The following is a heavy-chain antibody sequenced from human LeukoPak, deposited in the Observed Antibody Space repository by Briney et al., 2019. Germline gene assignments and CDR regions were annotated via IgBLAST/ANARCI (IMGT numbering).Heavy chain of an antibody. J-gene: IGHJ5*02. Sequence: PSETLSLTCTVSGGSISSSSYYWGWIRQPPGKGLEWIGSIYYSGSTYYNPSLKSRVTISVDTSKNQFSLKLSSVTAADTAVYYCARGRRRIDPWGQGTLVTVSS. CDR1: GGSISSSSYY. V-gene: IGHV4-39*01. D-gene: IGHD1-14*01. CDR3: ARGRRRIDP. CDR2: IYYSGST.